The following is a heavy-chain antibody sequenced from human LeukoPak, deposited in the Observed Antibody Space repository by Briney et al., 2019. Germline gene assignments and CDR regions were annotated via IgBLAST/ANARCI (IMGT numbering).Heavy chain of an antibody. J-gene: IGHJ4*02. Sequence: GGSMRLSCAASGFTFSSYAMSWVRQAPGKGLEWVSGTSGSGGSTYYAGSVKGRFTISRDNSKDTLYLQMNSLRVEDTAVYYCAKNGGSQCYSHLDSWGQGTLVTVSS. CDR3: AKNGGSQCYSHLDS. CDR2: TSGSGGST. V-gene: IGHV3-23*01. CDR1: GFTFSSYA. D-gene: IGHD2-15*01.